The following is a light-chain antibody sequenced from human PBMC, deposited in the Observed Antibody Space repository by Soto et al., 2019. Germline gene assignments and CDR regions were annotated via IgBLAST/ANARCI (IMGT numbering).Light chain of an antibody. J-gene: IGKJ4*01. CDR3: QQRSNWPLT. CDR1: QSVGSN. CDR2: DAS. V-gene: IGKV3-11*01. Sequence: VLTQSPDTLSLSPGERATLSCRASQSVGSNLAWYQQKPGQAPRLLIYDASNRATGIPARFSGSGSGTDFTLTISSLEPEDFAVYYCQQRSNWPLTSGGGTKVDVK.